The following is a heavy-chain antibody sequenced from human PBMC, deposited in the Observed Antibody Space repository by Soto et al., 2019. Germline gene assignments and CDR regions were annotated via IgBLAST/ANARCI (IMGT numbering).Heavy chain of an antibody. CDR3: VRGDKGGFDL. Sequence: EVQLVESEGGLVQRGGSLRLSCAASGFTFNYYWMHWVRQAPGQGLVWVSHIHSDGSTTTYADSVKGRFTISRDNAKNTLYLQMNRLRAVDTAVYYCVRGDKGGFDLWGQGTTVTVSS. CDR1: GFTFNYYW. V-gene: IGHV3-74*01. D-gene: IGHD2-21*02. J-gene: IGHJ3*01. CDR2: IHSDGSTT.